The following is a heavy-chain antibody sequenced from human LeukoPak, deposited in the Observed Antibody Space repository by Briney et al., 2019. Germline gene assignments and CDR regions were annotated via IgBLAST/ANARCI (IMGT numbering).Heavy chain of an antibody. D-gene: IGHD5-18*01. CDR2: IFPSGGEI. CDR1: GFTFSTFA. Sequence: PGGSLRLSCAASGFTFSTFAMIWVRQPPGKGLEWVSSIFPSGGEIHYADSVRGRFTISRDNSKSTLSLQMNSLRAEDTAVYYCASNGYSYGYYYFDYWGQGTLVTVSS. V-gene: IGHV3-23*01. J-gene: IGHJ4*02. CDR3: ASNGYSYGYYYFDY.